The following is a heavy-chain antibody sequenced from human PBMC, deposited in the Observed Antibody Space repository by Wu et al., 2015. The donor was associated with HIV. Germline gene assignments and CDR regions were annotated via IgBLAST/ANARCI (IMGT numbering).Heavy chain of an antibody. D-gene: IGHD3-16*01. CDR3: ARSGDRGDPNNAFDI. CDR1: GYTFTGYY. CDR2: INPNSGGT. V-gene: IGHV1-2*02. Sequence: QVQLVQSGAEVKKPGASVKVSCKASGYTFTGYYMHWVRQAPGQGLEWMGWINPNSGGTNYAQKFQGRVTMTRDTSISTAYMELSRLRSDDTAVYYRARSGDRGDPNNAFDIWGQGTMVTVSS. J-gene: IGHJ3*02.